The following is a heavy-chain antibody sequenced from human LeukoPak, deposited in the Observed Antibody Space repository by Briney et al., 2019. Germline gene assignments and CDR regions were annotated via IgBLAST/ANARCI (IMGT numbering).Heavy chain of an antibody. J-gene: IGHJ4*02. Sequence: GGSLRLSCAASGFTFDDYAMHWVRQAPGKGLEWVSGISWNSGSIGYADSVKGRFTISRDNAKNSLYLQMNSLRAEDTALYYCAKDSGGDSSGYFAGGIDYWGQGTLVTVSS. CDR2: ISWNSGSI. CDR1: GFTFDDYA. V-gene: IGHV3-9*01. CDR3: AKDSGGDSSGYFAGGIDY. D-gene: IGHD3-22*01.